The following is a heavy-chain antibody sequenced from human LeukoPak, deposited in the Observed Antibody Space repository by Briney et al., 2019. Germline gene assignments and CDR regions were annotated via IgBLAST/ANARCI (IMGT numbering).Heavy chain of an antibody. CDR1: GFTFSSYA. V-gene: IGHV3-23*01. CDR2: ISGSGGST. CDR3: AKPYSSGWPYFDY. Sequence: QSGGSLRLSCAASGFTFSSYAMSWVRQAPGKGLEWVSAISGSGGSTYYADSVKGRFPISRDNSKNTLYLQMNSLRAEDTAVYYCAKPYSSGWPYFDYWGQGTLVTVSS. D-gene: IGHD6-19*01. J-gene: IGHJ4*02.